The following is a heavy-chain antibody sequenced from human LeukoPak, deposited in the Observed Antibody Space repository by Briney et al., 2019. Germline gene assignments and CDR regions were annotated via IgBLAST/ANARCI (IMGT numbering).Heavy chain of an antibody. CDR2: FDSEDGET. J-gene: IGHJ4*02. D-gene: IGHD3-22*01. Sequence: VASVTVSCKVSGYTLTELSMHWVRQAPGKGLEWMGGFDSEDGETIYAQKFQGRVTMTEDTSTDTAYMELSSLRSEDTAVYYCARDTGGDYYDSSGKFDYWGQGTLVTVSS. CDR1: GYTLTELS. V-gene: IGHV1-24*01. CDR3: ARDTGGDYYDSSGKFDY.